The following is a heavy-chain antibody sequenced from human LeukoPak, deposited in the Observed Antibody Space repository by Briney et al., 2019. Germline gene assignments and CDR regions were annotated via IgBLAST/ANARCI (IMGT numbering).Heavy chain of an antibody. Sequence: SETLSLTCTVFADSIGGSKYFWGWLRQPPGEGLEWIGNFYSGGSTYYNPSLKRRVAISEDTSGKQFSLRLGSVTAADTAVYFCARVGSGLNLYYFDYWGQGILVTVSS. D-gene: IGHD3-3*01. CDR3: ARVGSGLNLYYFDY. J-gene: IGHJ4*02. CDR2: FYSGGST. CDR1: ADSIGGSKYF. V-gene: IGHV4-39*07.